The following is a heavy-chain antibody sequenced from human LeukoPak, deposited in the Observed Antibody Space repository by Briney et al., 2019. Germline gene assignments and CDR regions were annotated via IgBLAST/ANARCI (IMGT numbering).Heavy chain of an antibody. CDR1: GFTFSSYA. J-gene: IGHJ4*02. V-gene: IGHV3-30-3*01. Sequence: GGSLRLSCAASGFTFSSYAMHWVRQAPGKGLEWVAVISYDGSNKYYADSVKGRFTISRDNSKNTLYLQMNSLRAEDTAVYYCARSPPRSSWPPYYFDYWGQGTLVTVSS. D-gene: IGHD6-13*01. CDR2: ISYDGSNK. CDR3: ARSPPRSSWPPYYFDY.